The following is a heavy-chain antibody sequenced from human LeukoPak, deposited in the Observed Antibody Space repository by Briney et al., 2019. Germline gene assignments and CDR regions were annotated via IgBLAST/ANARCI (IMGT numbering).Heavy chain of an antibody. Sequence: GGSLRLSCAASGFTFSSYGMHWVRQAPGKGLEWVAFIRYDGSNKYYADSVKGRFTISRDNSKNTLYLQMNSLRAEDTAVYYCAKTPKDYGSGIHNYYMDVWGNGTTVTISS. J-gene: IGHJ6*03. CDR2: IRYDGSNK. CDR3: AKTPKDYGSGIHNYYMDV. D-gene: IGHD3-10*01. V-gene: IGHV3-30*02. CDR1: GFTFSSYG.